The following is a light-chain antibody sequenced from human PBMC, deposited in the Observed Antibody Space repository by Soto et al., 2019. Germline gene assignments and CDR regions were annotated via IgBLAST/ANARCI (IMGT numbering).Light chain of an antibody. J-gene: IGKJ5*01. Sequence: DIVLTQSPAPLSLSPGERATLSCRASQSVSSYLAWYQQKPGQAPRLIIYDASNRATGIPARFSGSESGTEFTLTINSLQSEDVAVYYCEQYGSSPMTFGQGTRLEIK. CDR2: DAS. V-gene: IGKV3-11*01. CDR3: EQYGSSPMT. CDR1: QSVSSY.